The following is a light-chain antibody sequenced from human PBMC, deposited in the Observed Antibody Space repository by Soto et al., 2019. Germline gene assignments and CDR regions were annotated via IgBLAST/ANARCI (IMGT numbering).Light chain of an antibody. CDR3: QQYDRIPLT. J-gene: IGKJ4*01. Sequence: EIGLTQSPGTLSLSPGERASLSCRASQSVSRNYVAWYQFRSGQPPRLLIYDSSTRPTGIPDRFSGSGSGADFTLTISRLQPEDFAVYFCQQYDRIPLTFGGGPKVEIK. CDR1: QSVSRNY. V-gene: IGKV3-20*01. CDR2: DSS.